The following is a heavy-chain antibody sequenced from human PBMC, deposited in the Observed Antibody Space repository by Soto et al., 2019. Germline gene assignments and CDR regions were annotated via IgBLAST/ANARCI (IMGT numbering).Heavy chain of an antibody. CDR2: IWYDGSNK. J-gene: IGHJ4*02. CDR1: GFTFSSYG. CDR3: ARVGGLYYYGSGSYMLAY. V-gene: IGHV3-33*01. D-gene: IGHD3-10*01. Sequence: QVQLVESGGGVVQPGRSLRLSCAASGFTFSSYGMHWVRQAPGKGLEWVAVIWYDGSNKYYADSVKGRFTISRDNSKNTLYLQMNSLRAEDTAVYYCARVGGLYYYGSGSYMLAYWGQGTLVTVSS.